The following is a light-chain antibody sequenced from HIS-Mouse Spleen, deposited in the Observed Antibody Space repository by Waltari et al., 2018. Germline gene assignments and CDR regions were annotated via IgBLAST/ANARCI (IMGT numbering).Light chain of an antibody. CDR3: CSYAGSSTLV. J-gene: IGLJ3*02. CDR2: EGS. CDR1: SSDVGRYNL. V-gene: IGLV2-23*01. Sequence: QSALTQPASVSGSPGQSITISCTGTSSDVGRYNLVSWYQQHPGKAPKLMSYEGSKRPSGVSNRFSGSKSGNTASLTISVLQAEDEADYYCCSYAGSSTLVFGGGTKLTVL.